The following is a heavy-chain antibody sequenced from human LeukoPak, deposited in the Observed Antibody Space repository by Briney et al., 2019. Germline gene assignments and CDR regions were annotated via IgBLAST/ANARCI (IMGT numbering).Heavy chain of an antibody. J-gene: IGHJ4*02. CDR1: GGTFIKYG. Sequence: SVKVSCKASGGTFIKYGITWVRQAPGQGLEWMGGIIPVFDTANYAQKFQGRVTITADESMSTAYMELSSLRSDDTAVYYCARGGTGYSSSWYPYWGREPWSPSPQ. V-gene: IGHV1-69*13. CDR3: ARGGTGYSSSWYPY. D-gene: IGHD6-13*01. CDR2: IIPVFDTA.